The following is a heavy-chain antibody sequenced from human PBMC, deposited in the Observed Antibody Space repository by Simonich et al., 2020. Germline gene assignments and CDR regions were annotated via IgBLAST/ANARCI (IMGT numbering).Heavy chain of an antibody. D-gene: IGHD1-26*01. Sequence: QVQLQQWGAGLLKPSETLSLPCAVYGGSFSGYYWSWIRQPQGKGLEWIGEINHSGSTNYNPSLKSLGTISVDTSKNQFSLKLSSVTAADTAVYYCARGLIGGSYYYWGQGTLVTVSS. CDR2: INHSGST. CDR1: GGSFSGYY. J-gene: IGHJ4*02. CDR3: ARGLIGGSYYY. V-gene: IGHV4-34*01.